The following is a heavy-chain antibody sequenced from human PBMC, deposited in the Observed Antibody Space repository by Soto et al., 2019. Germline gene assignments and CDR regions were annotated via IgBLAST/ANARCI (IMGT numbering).Heavy chain of an antibody. V-gene: IGHV3-30-3*01. CDR2: ISYDGSNK. J-gene: IGHJ4*02. Sequence: GGSLRLSCADSGLSFSSCAMHWVRQAPGKGLEWVALISYDGSNKYYADSVKGRFTISRDNSKNTLYLQMNSLRAEDTAVYYCARDKRDLRFLEWSYYFDYWGQGTLVTVSS. CDR1: GLSFSSCA. D-gene: IGHD3-3*01. CDR3: ARDKRDLRFLEWSYYFDY.